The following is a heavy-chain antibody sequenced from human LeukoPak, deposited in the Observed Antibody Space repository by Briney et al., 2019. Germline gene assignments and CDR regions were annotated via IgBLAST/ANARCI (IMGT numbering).Heavy chain of an antibody. D-gene: IGHD3-10*01. CDR1: GGTFSSYA. V-gene: IGHV1-69*05. Sequence: GASVKVSCKASGGTFSSYAISWVRQAPGQGLEWMGRIVPIFGTANYAQKFQGRVTITTDESTSTAYMELSSLRSEDTAVYYCASEPYGSGSQPVDYWGQGTLVTVSS. J-gene: IGHJ4*02. CDR3: ASEPYGSGSQPVDY. CDR2: IVPIFGTA.